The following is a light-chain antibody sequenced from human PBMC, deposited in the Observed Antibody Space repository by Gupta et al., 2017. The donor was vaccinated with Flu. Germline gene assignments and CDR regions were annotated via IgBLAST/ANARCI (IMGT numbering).Light chain of an antibody. CDR3: CSYAVIRDRQL. CDR1: SSDVGGYNL. CDR2: EVN. Sequence: QSALPQPASLSASPGQAITTSCPGPSSDVGGYNLVAWYQQYPGKAPKLLIYEVNKRPPGVSDRFSGSKSGNTASLTISGLQSEDEADYYCCSYAVIRDRQLFGGGTKLTVL. J-gene: IGLJ2*01. V-gene: IGLV2-23*02.